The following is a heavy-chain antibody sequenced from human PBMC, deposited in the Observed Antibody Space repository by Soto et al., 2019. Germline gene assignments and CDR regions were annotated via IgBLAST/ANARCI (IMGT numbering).Heavy chain of an antibody. V-gene: IGHV4-39*07. CDR1: GGSISSGSYY. J-gene: IGHJ4*02. Sequence: SETLSLTCTVSGGSISSGSYYWGWIRQPPGKGLEWIGYIYYSGSTYYNPSLKSRVTISVDTSKNQFSLKLSSVTAADTALYYCGRCCGGADDGGIDYWGQGTLVTVSS. CDR3: GRCCGGADDGGIDY. D-gene: IGHD2-21*01. CDR2: IYYSGST.